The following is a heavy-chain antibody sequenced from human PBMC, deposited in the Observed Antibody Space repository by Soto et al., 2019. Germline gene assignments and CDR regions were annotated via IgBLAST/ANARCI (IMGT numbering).Heavy chain of an antibody. J-gene: IGHJ2*01. Sequence: VQLVETGGGLIQPGGSLRLSCAASGFTISSNYMSWVRQAPGRGLQWVSVVYTGGSANYADSVKGRFTSSRDNSKNTLSLQVNSLRAAGTAVYYCARVWGWHFDLWGRGTLVTVSS. CDR3: ARVWGWHFDL. V-gene: IGHV3-53*02. CDR2: VYTGGSA. CDR1: GFTISSNY. D-gene: IGHD7-27*01.